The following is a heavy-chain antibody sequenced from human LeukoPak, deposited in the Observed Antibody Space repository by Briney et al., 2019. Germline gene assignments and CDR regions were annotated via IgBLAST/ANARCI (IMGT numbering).Heavy chain of an antibody. CDR1: GGSFSGYY. Sequence: SETLSLTCAVYGGSFSGYYWSWIRQPPGKGLEWIGEINHSGSTNYNPSLKSRVTISVDTSKNQFSLELSSVTAADTAVYYCARGGYRTMGRTWGQGTLVTVSS. CDR3: ARGGYRTMGRT. CDR2: INHSGST. J-gene: IGHJ5*02. V-gene: IGHV4-34*01. D-gene: IGHD4/OR15-4a*01.